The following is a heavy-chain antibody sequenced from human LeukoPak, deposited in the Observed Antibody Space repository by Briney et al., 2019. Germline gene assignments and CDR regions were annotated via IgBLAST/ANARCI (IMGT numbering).Heavy chain of an antibody. CDR2: ISSSGSTI. CDR1: GFTFSSYE. J-gene: IGHJ4*02. CDR3: AKDTGYSSSSGYFDY. Sequence: QTGGSLRLSCAASGFTFSSYEMNWVRQAPGKGLEWVSYISSSGSTIYYADSVKGRFTISRDNAKNSLYLQMNSLRAEDMALYYCAKDTGYSSSSGYFDYWGQGTLVTVSS. D-gene: IGHD6-6*01. V-gene: IGHV3-48*03.